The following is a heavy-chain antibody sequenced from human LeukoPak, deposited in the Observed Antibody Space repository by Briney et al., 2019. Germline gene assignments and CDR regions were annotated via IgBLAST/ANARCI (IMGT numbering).Heavy chain of an antibody. CDR1: GFTFSDYY. D-gene: IGHD1-26*01. CDR2: ISSSGRTI. J-gene: IGHJ4*02. Sequence: GGSLRLSRTASGFTFSDYYMSWIRQAQGKGLEWVSYISSSGRTICYADSVKGRFTISRDNAKTSLYLQMNSLRAEDTAVYSCARAPRLATSFDYWGQGTLVTISS. V-gene: IGHV3-11*04. CDR3: ARAPRLATSFDY.